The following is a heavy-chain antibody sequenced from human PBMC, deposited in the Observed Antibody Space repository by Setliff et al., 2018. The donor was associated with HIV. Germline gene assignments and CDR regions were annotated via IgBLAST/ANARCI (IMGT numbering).Heavy chain of an antibody. CDR1: GFTFSDYY. CDR3: ARDRAYCSSGSCYRPLVYYFYYMDV. J-gene: IGHJ6*03. V-gene: IGHV1-2*02. D-gene: IGHD2-15*01. CDR2: VRPYNADK. Sequence: ASVKVSCKASGFTFSDYYTHWVRHAPGQGLEWMGWVRPYNADKNYAQKFQGRVTMTSDTSISTAYLELSGLTSDDTAIYYCARDRAYCSSGSCYRPLVYYFYYMDVWGTGTTVTVSS.